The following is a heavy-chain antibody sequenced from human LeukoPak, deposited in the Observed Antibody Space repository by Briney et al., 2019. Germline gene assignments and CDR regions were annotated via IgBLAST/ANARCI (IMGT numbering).Heavy chain of an antibody. CDR1: GFTFSSYA. Sequence: GGSLRLSCAASGFTFSSYAMSWVRQAPGKGLECISGFSGSGGSTYYADSVKGRFTISRDNSKNTLYLQMNSLRAEDTAVYYCARTLIEYSVSSCYFDYWGQGTLVTVSS. D-gene: IGHD6-6*01. V-gene: IGHV3-23*01. CDR2: FSGSGGST. CDR3: ARTLIEYSVSSCYFDY. J-gene: IGHJ4*02.